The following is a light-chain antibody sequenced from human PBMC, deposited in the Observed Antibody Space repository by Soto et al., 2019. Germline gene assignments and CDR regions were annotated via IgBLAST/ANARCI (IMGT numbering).Light chain of an antibody. J-gene: IGKJ5*01. Sequence: DIQMTQSPSSLSASVGDRVTITCRASQSISSYLNWYQQKPGKAPKLLIYAASSLQSGVPSRFSGSGSGTDFTLTISSLQPEDFATYYCQQSYSTPWITFGQGTRLKIK. CDR2: AAS. V-gene: IGKV1-39*01. CDR1: QSISSY. CDR3: QQSYSTPWIT.